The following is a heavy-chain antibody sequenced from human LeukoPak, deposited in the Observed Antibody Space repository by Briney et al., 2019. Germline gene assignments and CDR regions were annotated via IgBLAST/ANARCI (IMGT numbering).Heavy chain of an antibody. CDR2: IYYSGST. V-gene: IGHV4-59*08. CDR1: GGSISSYY. CDR3: ARHLAWFDP. J-gene: IGHJ5*02. Sequence: SETLSLTCTVSGGSISSYYWSWIRQPPGKGLEWIGYIYYSGSTNYNPPLKSRVTISVDTSKNQFSLKLSSVTAADTAVYYCARHLAWFDPWGQGTLVTVSS.